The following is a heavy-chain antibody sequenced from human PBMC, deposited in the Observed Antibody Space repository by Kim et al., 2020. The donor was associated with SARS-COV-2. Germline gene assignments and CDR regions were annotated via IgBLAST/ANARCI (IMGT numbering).Heavy chain of an antibody. CDR1: GYSISSGYY. CDR2: IYHSGST. V-gene: IGHV4-38-2*02. Sequence: SETLSLTCTVSGYSISSGYYWGWIRQPPGKGLEWIGSIYHSGSTYYNPSLKSRVTISVDTSKNQFSLKLSSVTAADTAVYYCARDPFQYCSGGSCLRVPAADYWGQGTLVTVSS. CDR3: ARDPFQYCSGGSCLRVPAADY. D-gene: IGHD2-15*01. J-gene: IGHJ4*02.